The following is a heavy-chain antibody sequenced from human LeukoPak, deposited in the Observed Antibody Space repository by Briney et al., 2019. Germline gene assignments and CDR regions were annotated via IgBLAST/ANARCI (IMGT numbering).Heavy chain of an antibody. CDR3: ARLDYHLAF. V-gene: IGHV4-4*02. CDR1: GGSISSSNW. CDR2: IYHSGST. J-gene: IGHJ4*02. Sequence: PSETLSLTCAVSGGSISSSNWWGWVRQPPGKGLEWIGDIYHSGSTNYNSSLKSRATISVDKSNNQFSLKLRSVTAADTAVYYCARLDYHLAFWGQGTLVTVSS. D-gene: IGHD4-11*01.